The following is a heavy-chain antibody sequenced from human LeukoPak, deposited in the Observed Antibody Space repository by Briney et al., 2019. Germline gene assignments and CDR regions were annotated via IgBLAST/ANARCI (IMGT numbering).Heavy chain of an antibody. D-gene: IGHD3-22*01. J-gene: IGHJ3*02. V-gene: IGHV3-30*04. CDR3: ARDPYDSSVFDI. CDR1: GFTFSSYA. CDR2: ISYDGSNK. Sequence: GGSLRLSCAASGFTFSSYAMHWVRQAPGKGLEWVAVISYDGSNKYYADSVKGRFTISRDNSKNTLYLQMNSLRAEDTAVYYCARDPYDSSVFDIWGQGTMVTVSS.